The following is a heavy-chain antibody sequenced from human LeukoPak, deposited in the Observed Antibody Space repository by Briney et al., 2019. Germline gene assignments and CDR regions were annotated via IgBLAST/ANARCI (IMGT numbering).Heavy chain of an antibody. V-gene: IGHV4-59*06. D-gene: IGHD5-12*01. CDR3: ARDHRGVATDY. J-gene: IGHJ4*02. Sequence: SETLSLTCTVSGDSINKYFWSWLRQSPGKGLEWIGYIYYSGSTYYNPSLKSRVTISVDTSKNQFSLKLSSVTAADTAVYYCARDHRGVATDYWGQGTLVTVSS. CDR1: GDSINKYF. CDR2: IYYSGST.